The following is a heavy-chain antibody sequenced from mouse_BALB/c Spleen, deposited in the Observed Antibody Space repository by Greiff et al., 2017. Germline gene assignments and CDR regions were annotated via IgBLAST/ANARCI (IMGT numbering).Heavy chain of an antibody. CDR3: ARDYYGSSYVEYAMDY. Sequence: EVMLVESGGDLVKPGGSLKLSCAASGFTFSSYGMSWVRQTPDKRLEWVATISSGSSTIYYADTVKGRFTISRDNPKNTLFLQMTSLRSEDTAMYYCARDYYGSSYVEYAMDYWGQGTSVTVSS. CDR2: ISSGSSTI. J-gene: IGHJ4*01. V-gene: IGHV5-17*02. CDR1: GFTFSSYG. D-gene: IGHD1-1*01.